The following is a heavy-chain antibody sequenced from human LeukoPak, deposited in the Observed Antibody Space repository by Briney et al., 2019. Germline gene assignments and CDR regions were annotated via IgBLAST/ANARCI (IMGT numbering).Heavy chain of an antibody. J-gene: IGHJ4*02. CDR1: GGSISSHY. D-gene: IGHD3-9*01. V-gene: IGHV4-59*11. Sequence: KPSETLSLTCTVSGGSISSHYWSWIRQPPGKGLEWIGYIYYSGSTNYNPSFKSRVTISVDTSKNQFSLKLSSVTAADTAVYYCARAGSYYDILTGYFDYWGQGTLVTVSS. CDR3: ARAGSYYDILTGYFDY. CDR2: IYYSGST.